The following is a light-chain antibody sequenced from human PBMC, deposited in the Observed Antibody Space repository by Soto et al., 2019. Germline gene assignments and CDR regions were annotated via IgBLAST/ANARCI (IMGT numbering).Light chain of an antibody. CDR2: GAS. Sequence: EIVLTQSPGTLSLSPGERATLSCRASQSVSSNLAWYQQKPGQAPRLLIFGASTRATGIPDRFSGSGSGTDFTLTISRLEPEDFAVYYCQQYETSPRTFGQGTKVDIK. CDR3: QQYETSPRT. V-gene: IGKV3-20*01. CDR1: QSVSSN. J-gene: IGKJ1*01.